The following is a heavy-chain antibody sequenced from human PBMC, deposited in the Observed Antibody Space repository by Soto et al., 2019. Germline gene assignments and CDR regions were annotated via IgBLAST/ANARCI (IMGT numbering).Heavy chain of an antibody. D-gene: IGHD3-16*01. Sequence: KPSETLSLTCVVSGGSVSKTGLWSWVRQAPGRGLEWIGEISDRGSTNYNPSLRSRVTLSMDWSKNQLYLTLTSVTAADTAVYYCAGPPWGGSGLDVWGRGTTVTVSS. CDR3: AGPPWGGSGLDV. J-gene: IGHJ6*02. CDR2: ISDRGST. V-gene: IGHV4-4*02. CDR1: GGSVSKTGL.